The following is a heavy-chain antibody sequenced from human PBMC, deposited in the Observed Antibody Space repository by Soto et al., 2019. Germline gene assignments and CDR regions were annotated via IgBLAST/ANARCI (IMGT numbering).Heavy chain of an antibody. J-gene: IGHJ3*02. Sequence: EVQLVESGGGLVQPGGSLRLSCAASGFTFSSYSMNWVRQAPGKGLEWVSYISSSSSSTIYYADAVKGRFTISRDNAKNSLYLQMNSLRDEDTAVYYCANRRGSSGYHASDAFDIWGQGTMVTVSS. CDR3: ANRRGSSGYHASDAFDI. V-gene: IGHV3-48*02. CDR1: GFTFSSYS. D-gene: IGHD3-22*01. CDR2: ISSSSSSTI.